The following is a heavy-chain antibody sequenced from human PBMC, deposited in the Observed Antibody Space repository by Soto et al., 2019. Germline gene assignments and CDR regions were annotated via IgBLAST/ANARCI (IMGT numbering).Heavy chain of an antibody. CDR2: MYHIGSP. D-gene: IGHD2-21*01. V-gene: IGHV4-31*03. CDR3: ARTRGNVVGLNLEDTYFHP. Sequence: QVQLQESGPGLVKPSQTLSLTCTVSGGSISTGDFSWTWIRQHTGKGLEWIGDMYHIGSPYYNPSLKSRLTISVDPSKSQCSLRLSSVTAADTAVYYCARTRGNVVGLNLEDTYFHPWGRGTLVTVSS. CDR1: GGSISTGDFS. J-gene: IGHJ1*01.